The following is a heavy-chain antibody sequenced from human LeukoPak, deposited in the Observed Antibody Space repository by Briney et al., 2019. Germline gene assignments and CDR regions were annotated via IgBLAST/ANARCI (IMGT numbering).Heavy chain of an antibody. J-gene: IGHJ4*02. CDR3: ARAWEDSSSWYMRYYFDY. Sequence: GGSLRLSCAASGFTFSSNWMHWVRQAPGKGLVWISLIKSDETITSYADSVKGRFTISRDNAKNSLYLQMNSLRAEDTAVYYCARAWEDSSSWYMRYYFDYWGQGTLVTVSS. CDR1: GFTFSSNW. D-gene: IGHD6-13*01. CDR2: IKSDETIT. V-gene: IGHV3-74*01.